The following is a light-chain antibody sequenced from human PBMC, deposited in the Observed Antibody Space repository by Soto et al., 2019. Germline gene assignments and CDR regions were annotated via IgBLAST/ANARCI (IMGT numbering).Light chain of an antibody. CDR1: QDIRNE. CDR3: LQHKNYPPLT. J-gene: IGKJ4*01. Sequence: DFQMTQSPSSLSASVGDRVTITCRASQDIRNELAWYQHKPGKAPKRLTYAASTLQSGVPSRFSGSASGTELTLTITSLQPEDFATYYCLQHKNYPPLTFGGGTKVEIK. V-gene: IGKV1-17*01. CDR2: AAS.